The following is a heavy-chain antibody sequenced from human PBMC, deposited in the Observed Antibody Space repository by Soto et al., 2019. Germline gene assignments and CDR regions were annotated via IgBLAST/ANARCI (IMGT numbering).Heavy chain of an antibody. V-gene: IGHV6-1*01. CDR2: TYYRSMWGN. CDR1: GDSVSSDSAA. CDR3: VRGSYDRNYYAMDV. Sequence: PSQTLSLTCAISGDSVSSDSAAWNWIRQSPSRGLEWLGRTYYRSMWGNDYAISVKSRITINTDTSKNEFSLQLNSVTPEDTAVYYCVRGSYDRNYYAMDVWGQGTTVTVSS. D-gene: IGHD3-22*01. J-gene: IGHJ6*02.